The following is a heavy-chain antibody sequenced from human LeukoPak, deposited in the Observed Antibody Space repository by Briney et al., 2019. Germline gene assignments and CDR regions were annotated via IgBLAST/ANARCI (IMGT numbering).Heavy chain of an antibody. CDR2: ITINIDRA. D-gene: IGHD3-10*01. CDR3: VKPARGSGIQYGLDS. Sequence: GGSLRLSCSASGFSFSNYAMHWVRQAPGKGLEYVAAITINIDRAFYADSVNGRFTISRDNSRNTLYLQMSSLRPEDTALYYCVKPARGSGIQYGLDSWGQGTLVTVSS. CDR1: GFSFSNYA. J-gene: IGHJ4*02. V-gene: IGHV3-64D*06.